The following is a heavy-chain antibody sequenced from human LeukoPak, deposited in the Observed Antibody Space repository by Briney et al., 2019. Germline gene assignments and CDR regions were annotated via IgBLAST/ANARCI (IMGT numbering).Heavy chain of an antibody. CDR2: ISYDGSNK. Sequence: GGSLRLSCAASGFTFSSYNMHWVRQAPGKGLEGVAVISYDGSNKYHADSVKGRFTISRDNSKSTLYLQMNSLRPEDTAVYYCARGSSFDYWGQGTLVTVSS. D-gene: IGHD6-13*01. CDR3: ARGSSFDY. V-gene: IGHV3-30*03. J-gene: IGHJ4*02. CDR1: GFTFSSYN.